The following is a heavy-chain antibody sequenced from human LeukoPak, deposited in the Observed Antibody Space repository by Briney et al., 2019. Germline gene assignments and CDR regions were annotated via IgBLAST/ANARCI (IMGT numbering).Heavy chain of an antibody. V-gene: IGHV3-23*01. Sequence: PGGSLRLSCAASGFTFSSYAMSWVRQAPGKGLEWVSAISGSGGSTYYADSVKGRFTISRDNSKNTLYLQMNSRRAEDTAVYYCAGEGIAAAGTRGPFDYWGQGTLVTASS. CDR1: GFTFSSYA. J-gene: IGHJ4*02. CDR2: ISGSGGST. CDR3: AGEGIAAAGTRGPFDY. D-gene: IGHD6-13*01.